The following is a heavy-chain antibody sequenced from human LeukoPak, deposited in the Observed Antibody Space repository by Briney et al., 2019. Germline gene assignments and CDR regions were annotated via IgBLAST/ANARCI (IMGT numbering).Heavy chain of an antibody. CDR1: GFTFSSYS. J-gene: IGHJ4*02. CDR3: ARYYGSGSPPFDY. D-gene: IGHD3-10*01. CDR2: ISDSSSYI. Sequence: PGGSLRLSCAASGFTFSSYSMNWVRQAPGKGLEWVSSISDSSSYIYYADSVKGRFTISRDNAKSSLYLQMNSLRAEDAAVYYCARYYGSGSPPFDYWGQGTLVTVSS. V-gene: IGHV3-21*01.